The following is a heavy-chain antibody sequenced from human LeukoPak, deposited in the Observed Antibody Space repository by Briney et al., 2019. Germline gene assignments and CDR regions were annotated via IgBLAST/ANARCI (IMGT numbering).Heavy chain of an antibody. CDR3: ARDGGYCCSTSCYAYYYYGMDV. Sequence: NPGGSLRLSCAASGFTFSSYSMNWVRQAPGKGLEWVSSISSSSSYIYYADSVKGRFTISRDNAKNSLYLQMNSLRAEDTAVYYCARDGGYCCSTSCYAYYYYGMDVWGQGATVTVSS. D-gene: IGHD2-2*01. V-gene: IGHV3-21*01. CDR2: ISSSSSYI. J-gene: IGHJ6*02. CDR1: GFTFSSYS.